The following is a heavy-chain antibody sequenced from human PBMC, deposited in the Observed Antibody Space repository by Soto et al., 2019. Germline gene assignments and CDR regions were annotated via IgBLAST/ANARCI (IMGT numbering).Heavy chain of an antibody. CDR1: QYTFTNNL. D-gene: IGHD3-16*01. CDR3: TRLNTSPSRDVSYHYFGIDV. J-gene: IGHJ6*02. CDR2: IYPFDADT. V-gene: IGHV5-51*01. Sequence: GESLNISFQCPQYTFTNNLIGWVRPLPGKGLGWMGIIYPFDADTRHSPPQQGQVTISANKSISTAYLQWTTLKASATAMYYCTRLNTSPSRDVSYHYFGIDVWGLGTTVTVSS.